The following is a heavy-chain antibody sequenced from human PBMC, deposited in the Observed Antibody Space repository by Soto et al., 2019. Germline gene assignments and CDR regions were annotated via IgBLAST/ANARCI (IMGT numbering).Heavy chain of an antibody. V-gene: IGHV4-59*01. J-gene: IGHJ5*02. CDR1: GGSISTYY. CDR2: IYYNGST. CDR3: ARETPTEPTNWSDP. D-gene: IGHD1-1*01. Sequence: SETLSLTCTVSGGSISTYYWSWIRQPPGKGLEWIAYIYYNGSTNYNPSLKSRVTISVDTSKNQFSLKLSSVTAADTAVYYCARETPTEPTNWSDPWGQGTLVTVSS.